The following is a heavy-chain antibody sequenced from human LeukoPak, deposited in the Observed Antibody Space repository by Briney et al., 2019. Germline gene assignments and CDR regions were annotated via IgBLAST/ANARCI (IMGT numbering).Heavy chain of an antibody. CDR1: GGSISSYY. CDR3: ARDQYYDVSTYYEIDY. D-gene: IGHD3-22*01. V-gene: IGHV4-59*12. J-gene: IGHJ4*02. CDR2: IYYSGST. Sequence: SETLSLTCTVSGGSISSYYWSSIRQPPGKGLEWIGDIYYSGSTNYNPSLKSRVTILVDTSKNQFSLKLTSVTAADTAVYYCARDQYYDVSTYYEIDYWGQGTLVTVSS.